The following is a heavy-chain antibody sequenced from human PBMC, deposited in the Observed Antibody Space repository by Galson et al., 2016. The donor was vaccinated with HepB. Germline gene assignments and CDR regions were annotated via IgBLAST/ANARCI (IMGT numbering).Heavy chain of an antibody. J-gene: IGHJ6*02. V-gene: IGHV4-59*01. CDR2: IYYSGTT. Sequence: SETLSLTCTVSGDSIFTNYWSWIRQSPGKGLEWIGNIYYSGTTNYKSSLRSRVTISIDMSRNQFSLNLTSVTAADTAVYYCVRGRHSEFFPYGYYGMDVWGQGTTVTVSS. CDR1: GDSIFTNY. D-gene: IGHD4-17*01. CDR3: VRGRHSEFFPYGYYGMDV.